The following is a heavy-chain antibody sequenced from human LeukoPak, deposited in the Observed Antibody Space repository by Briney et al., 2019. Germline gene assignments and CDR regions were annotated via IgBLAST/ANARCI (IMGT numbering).Heavy chain of an antibody. CDR3: ARDRGRWELLGRGEYYYMDV. Sequence: GGSLRLSCAASGFTFSSYGMSWVRQAPGKGLEWVSYISSSGSTIYYADSVKGRFTISRDNSKNTLYLQMNSLRAEDTAVYYCARDRGRWELLGRGEYYYMDVWGKGTTVTVSS. V-gene: IGHV3-48*01. CDR1: GFTFSSYG. D-gene: IGHD1-26*01. J-gene: IGHJ6*03. CDR2: ISSSGSTI.